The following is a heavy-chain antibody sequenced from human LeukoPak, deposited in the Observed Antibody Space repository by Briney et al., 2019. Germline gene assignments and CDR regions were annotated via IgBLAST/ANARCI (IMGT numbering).Heavy chain of an antibody. CDR1: GFTFSSYA. V-gene: IGHV3-23*01. J-gene: IGHJ4*02. D-gene: IGHD3-9*01. CDR2: ISGSGGST. Sequence: PGGSLRLSCAASGFTFSSYAMSWVRQAPVKGLEWVSAISGSGGSTYYADSVKGRFTISRDNSKNTLYLQMNSLRAEDTAVYYCAKAVNFDWLPNDYWGQGTLVTVSS. CDR3: AKAVNFDWLPNDY.